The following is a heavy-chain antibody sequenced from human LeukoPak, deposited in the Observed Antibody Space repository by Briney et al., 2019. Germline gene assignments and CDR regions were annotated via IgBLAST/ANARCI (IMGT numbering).Heavy chain of an antibody. Sequence: PSETLSLTCTVSGGSISSYYWSWIRQPPGKGLEWIGYIYYSGTTNYNPSLKSRVTIAVDTSKNQFSLKLSSVTAADTAVYYCARERGGAAAGTSSAAFDIWGQGTMVTVSS. D-gene: IGHD6-13*01. CDR3: ARERGGAAAGTSSAAFDI. CDR1: GGSISSYY. CDR2: IYYSGTT. V-gene: IGHV4-59*01. J-gene: IGHJ3*02.